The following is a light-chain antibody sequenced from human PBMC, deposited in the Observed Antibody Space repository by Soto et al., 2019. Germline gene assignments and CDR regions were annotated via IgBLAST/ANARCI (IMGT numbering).Light chain of an antibody. CDR2: DVS. CDR1: SSDVGGYNY. CDR3: SSYTSSSSYV. J-gene: IGLJ1*01. V-gene: IGLV2-14*01. Sequence: QSALTQPASLSGSPGQSITISCTGTSSDVGGYNYVSLYQQDPGKAPKLMIYDVSNRPSGGYNRFSGSKSGNTASPAISGLQAEGEADSYCSSYTSSSSYVFGTGTQLTVL.